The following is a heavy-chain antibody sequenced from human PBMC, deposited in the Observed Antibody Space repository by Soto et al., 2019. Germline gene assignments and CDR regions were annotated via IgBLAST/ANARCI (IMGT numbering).Heavy chain of an antibody. Sequence: SETLSLTCAVSGCSISRNNLWWGVRQPPGKGLEVFGEIDHSGSTNYNPSVKSRVTISVDKSKNKFSLKLSTVTAADTAVYYCARELDSSGYHYRMDVWGQGTPVTVSS. CDR1: GCSISRNNL. CDR3: ARELDSSGYHYRMDV. CDR2: IDHSGST. V-gene: IGHV4-4*02. J-gene: IGHJ6*02. D-gene: IGHD3-22*01.